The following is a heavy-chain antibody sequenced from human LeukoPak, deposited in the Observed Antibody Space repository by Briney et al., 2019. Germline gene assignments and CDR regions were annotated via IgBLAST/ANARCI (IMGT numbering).Heavy chain of an antibody. D-gene: IGHD5-24*01. Sequence: PSETLSLTCSVSGGSISSNNYYWGWIRQPPGKGLEWIVSIYYSGSAYYNPSLKSRVTISVDTSKNQFSLKLSSVTAADTAVYYCARERVEMSTIPEMADYWGQGTLVTVSS. J-gene: IGHJ4*02. CDR2: IYYSGSA. CDR3: ARERVEMSTIPEMADY. V-gene: IGHV4-39*07. CDR1: GGSISSNNYY.